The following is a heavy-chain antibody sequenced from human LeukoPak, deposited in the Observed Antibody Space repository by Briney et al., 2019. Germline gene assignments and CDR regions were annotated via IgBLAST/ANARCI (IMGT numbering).Heavy chain of an antibody. Sequence: GASVKVSCKASGYTFTSYGISWVRQAPGQGLEWMGWISAYNGNTNYAQKLQGRVTMNTDTSTSTAYMELRSLRSDDTAVYYCARVYLYCSSTSCYGRDYYYYMDVWGKGTTVTVSS. V-gene: IGHV1-18*01. CDR2: ISAYNGNT. D-gene: IGHD2-2*01. CDR1: GYTFTSYG. J-gene: IGHJ6*03. CDR3: ARVYLYCSSTSCYGRDYYYYMDV.